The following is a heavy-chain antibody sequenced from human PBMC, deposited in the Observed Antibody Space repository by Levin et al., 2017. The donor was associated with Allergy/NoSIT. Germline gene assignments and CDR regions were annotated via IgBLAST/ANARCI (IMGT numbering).Heavy chain of an antibody. D-gene: IGHD3-9*01. Sequence: RPGGSLRLSCAASGFTFITYTLSWVRQAPGKGLEWVASVTSSSDNIYYADSVKGRFTISRDNAKKSLWLQMDSLRAEDTSVYYCARGGYDVLNGYHLYYYALDVWGQGTTVTVSS. J-gene: IGHJ6*02. CDR1: GFTFITYT. CDR2: VTSSSDNI. CDR3: ARGGYDVLNGYHLYYYALDV. V-gene: IGHV3-21*01.